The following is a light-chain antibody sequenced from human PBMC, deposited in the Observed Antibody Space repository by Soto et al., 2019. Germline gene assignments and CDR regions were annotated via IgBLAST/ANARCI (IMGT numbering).Light chain of an antibody. CDR1: QSVSSN. J-gene: IGKJ2*01. Sequence: EIVMTQSPATLSVSLGERATLSCRASQSVSSNLAWYQLKPGQAPRFLIYGASTRATGIPARFSGSGSGTEFTVTISSLQPEDFAIYYCQQYDIWPPYTFGQGTKVDIK. V-gene: IGKV3-15*01. CDR2: GAS. CDR3: QQYDIWPPYT.